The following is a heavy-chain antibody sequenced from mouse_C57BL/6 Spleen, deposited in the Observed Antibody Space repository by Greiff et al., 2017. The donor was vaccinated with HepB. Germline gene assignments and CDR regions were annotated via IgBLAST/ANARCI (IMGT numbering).Heavy chain of an antibody. J-gene: IGHJ1*03. CDR3: ARQGGYYVYWYFDV. CDR2: ISSGSSTI. Sequence: EVKVVESGGGLVKPGGSLKLSCAASGFTFSDYGMHWVRQAPEKGLEWVAYISSGSSTIYYADTVKGRFTISRDNAKNTLFLQMTSLRSEDTAMYYCARQGGYYVYWYFDVWGTGTTVTVSS. V-gene: IGHV5-17*01. D-gene: IGHD2-3*01. CDR1: GFTFSDYG.